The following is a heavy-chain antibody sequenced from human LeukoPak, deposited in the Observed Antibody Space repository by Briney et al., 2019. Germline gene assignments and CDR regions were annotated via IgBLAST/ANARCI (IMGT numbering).Heavy chain of an antibody. D-gene: IGHD3-16*02. CDR3: ARDENERLAEGYHFDY. CDR1: GYTLTELS. CDR2: FDPEDGET. Sequence: ASVKVSCKVSGYTLTELSMHWVRQAPGKGLEWMGGFDPEDGETIYAQKFQGRVTMTEDTSTDTAYMELSSLRSEDTAVYYCARDENERLAEGYHFDYWGQGTLVTVSS. J-gene: IGHJ4*02. V-gene: IGHV1-24*01.